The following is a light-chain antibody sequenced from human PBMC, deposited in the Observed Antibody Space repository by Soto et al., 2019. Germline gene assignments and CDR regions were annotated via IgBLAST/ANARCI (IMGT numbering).Light chain of an antibody. V-gene: IGLV2-14*01. CDR1: SSDVGGYNF. CDR2: EVN. J-gene: IGLJ3*02. CDR3: SSYTFSSTLVV. Sequence: QSALTQPASVSGSPGQSITISCTGTSSDVGGYNFVSWYQQHPGKAPRLMIFEVNNRPSGVSDLFSGSKSGNTASLTISGLQAEDEADYYCSSYTFSSTLVVFGGGTKLTVL.